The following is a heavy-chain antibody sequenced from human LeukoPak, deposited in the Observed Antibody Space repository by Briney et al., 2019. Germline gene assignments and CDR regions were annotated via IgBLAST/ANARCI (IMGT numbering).Heavy chain of an antibody. CDR1: GFTFSNYV. Sequence: PGGSLRLSCAASGFTFSNYVVSWVRQAPGKGLEWISTVSDRGTQAYYADSVKGRFTISRDNAKNSLYLQMNSLRAEDTAVYYCARKYCSTTSCLFDNWGQGTLVTVSS. J-gene: IGHJ4*02. D-gene: IGHD2-2*01. CDR3: ARKYCSTTSCLFDN. V-gene: IGHV3-21*01. CDR2: VSDRGTQA.